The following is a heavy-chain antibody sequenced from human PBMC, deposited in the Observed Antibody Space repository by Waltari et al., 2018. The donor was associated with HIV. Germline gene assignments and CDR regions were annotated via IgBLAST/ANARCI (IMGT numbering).Heavy chain of an antibody. Sequence: EVQLVESGGGLVQPGGSLRLSFSASGFPFYDYGMHWVRQAPGKGLEWVSGIRWNSEETAYAESVKGRFSISRDNAKNSLYLEMNRLTVGDTAFYYCAKDLGSWPTRPAAFDSWGQGTLVTVSS. CDR2: IRWNSEET. D-gene: IGHD3-16*01. CDR3: AKDLGSWPTRPAAFDS. J-gene: IGHJ4*02. CDR1: GFPFYDYG. V-gene: IGHV3-9*01.